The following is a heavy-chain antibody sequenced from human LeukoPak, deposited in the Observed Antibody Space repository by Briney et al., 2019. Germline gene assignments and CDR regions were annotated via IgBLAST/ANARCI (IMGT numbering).Heavy chain of an antibody. Sequence: AGGSLGLSCAASGFTFSSYGMHWVRQAPGKGLEWVAFIRYDGSNKYYADSVKGRFTISRDNSKNTLYLQMNSLRAEDTAVYYCAKEAGSGWTIFDYWGQGTLVTVSS. D-gene: IGHD6-19*01. CDR3: AKEAGSGWTIFDY. J-gene: IGHJ4*02. CDR2: IRYDGSNK. V-gene: IGHV3-30*02. CDR1: GFTFSSYG.